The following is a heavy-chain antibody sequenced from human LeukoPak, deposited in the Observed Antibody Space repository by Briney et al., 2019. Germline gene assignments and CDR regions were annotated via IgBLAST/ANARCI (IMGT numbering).Heavy chain of an antibody. D-gene: IGHD3-9*01. CDR3: AKSVSDDILTYFDY. CDR1: GFTVSSNY. CDR2: IYSGGST. Sequence: GGSLRLSCAASGFTVSSNYMSWVRQAPGKGLEWVSVIYSGGSTYYADSVKGRFTISRDNSKNTLYLQMNSLRAEDTAVYYCAKSVSDDILTYFDYWGQGTLVTVSS. J-gene: IGHJ4*02. V-gene: IGHV3-66*01.